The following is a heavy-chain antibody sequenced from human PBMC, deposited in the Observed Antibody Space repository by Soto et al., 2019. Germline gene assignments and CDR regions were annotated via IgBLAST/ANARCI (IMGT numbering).Heavy chain of an antibody. CDR2: IYPGDSDT. V-gene: IGHV5-51*01. CDR1: GYTFTDYW. Sequence: DSLKISCKGSGYTFTDYWIGWVRQLPGKGLEWMGIIYPGDSDTRYSPSFQGHVTITVDKSTSTSYLQWNTLKPSDTAMYYCPTKISNFPYCNYAMVVWVQGTTVTVSS. J-gene: IGHJ6*02. D-gene: IGHD4-4*01. CDR3: PTKISNFPYCNYAMVV.